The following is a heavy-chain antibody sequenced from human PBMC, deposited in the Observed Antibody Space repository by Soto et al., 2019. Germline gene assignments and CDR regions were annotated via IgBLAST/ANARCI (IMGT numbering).Heavy chain of an antibody. V-gene: IGHV4-34*01. CDR2: INHVGIT. D-gene: IGHD3-3*01. CDR1: GGSFRGFY. CDR3: ARAHDFWGGRQQPIDS. Sequence: PSAPLSLTCAVSGGSFRGFYWTWIRQSPGKGLEWLGDINHVGITNYNPSLKSRVSIPVGTSKSQFSPKLSSVTAADTAVYYCARAHDFWGGRQQPIDSWGQGTLVTVSS. J-gene: IGHJ4*02.